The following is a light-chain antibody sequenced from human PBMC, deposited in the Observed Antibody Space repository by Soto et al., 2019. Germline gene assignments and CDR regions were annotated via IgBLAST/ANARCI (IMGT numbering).Light chain of an antibody. CDR3: HQYNDWPLT. Sequence: IVMTQSPATLSVSPGERTTLSCRASQSVSRKLAWYQQKPGQAPRLLIYGASTRATGLPARFSGSGSGTEFTLTISSLQSEDFAVHYCHQYNDWPLTFGGGTKVEIK. V-gene: IGKV3-15*01. CDR1: QSVSRK. CDR2: GAS. J-gene: IGKJ4*01.